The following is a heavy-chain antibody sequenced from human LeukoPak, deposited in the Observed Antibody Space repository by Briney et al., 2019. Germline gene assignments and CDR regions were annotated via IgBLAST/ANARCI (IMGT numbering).Heavy chain of an antibody. CDR1: GYTFTSYY. CDR2: INPSGGST. D-gene: IGHD3-10*01. CDR3: ARLLLWGAFDI. J-gene: IGHJ3*02. V-gene: IGHV1-46*01. Sequence: ASVKVSCKASGYTFTSYYMHWVRQAPGQGLEWMGIINPSGGSTSYAQKFQGRVTMTRDTSTSTAYMELSRLRSDDTAVYYCARLLLWGAFDIWGQGTMVTVSS.